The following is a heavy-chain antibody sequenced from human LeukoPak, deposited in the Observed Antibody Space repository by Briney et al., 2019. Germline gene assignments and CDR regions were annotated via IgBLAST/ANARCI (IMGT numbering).Heavy chain of an antibody. D-gene: IGHD3-22*01. CDR3: AKDRHHYDTSGYYYNYYYYGMDV. V-gene: IGHV3-30*18. J-gene: IGHJ6*02. CDR2: VSYDGSHK. Sequence: PGRSLRLSCAASGLTFNHYAMHWVPQAPGEGLEWVAVVSYDGSHKYYSDSVKGRFTISRDNSKNTLYLEMNSLRAEDTAVYYCAKDRHHYDTSGYYYNYYYYGMDVWGQGTTVTVSS. CDR1: GLTFNHYA.